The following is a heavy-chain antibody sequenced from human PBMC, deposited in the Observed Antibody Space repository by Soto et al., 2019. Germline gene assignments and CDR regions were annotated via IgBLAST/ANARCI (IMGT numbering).Heavy chain of an antibody. CDR3: ARDPSIGCSGGSCWAGAFAI. D-gene: IGHD2-15*01. V-gene: IGHV4-34*01. J-gene: IGHJ3*02. Sequence: SETLSLTCAVYGGSFSGYYWSWIRQPPGKGLEWIGEINHSGSTNYNPSLKSRVTISVDTSKNQFSLKLSSVTAADTAVYYCARDPSIGCSGGSCWAGAFAIWGQGTMVTVSS. CDR1: GGSFSGYY. CDR2: INHSGST.